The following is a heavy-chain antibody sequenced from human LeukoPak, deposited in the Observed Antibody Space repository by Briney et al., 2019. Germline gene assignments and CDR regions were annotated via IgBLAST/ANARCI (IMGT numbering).Heavy chain of an antibody. D-gene: IGHD6-19*01. Sequence: PRGSLRLSCVASGLDFRRSGMHWVRQAPGKGLEWVAFIQNHGNDKYYVDSLKGRFAISRDNSKNTVYLQMNSLRAEDTAVYYCAREGGVTVAGKFDSWGQGTLVTVSS. CDR3: AREGGVTVAGKFDS. V-gene: IGHV3-30*02. CDR2: IQNHGNDK. J-gene: IGHJ4*02. CDR1: GLDFRRSG.